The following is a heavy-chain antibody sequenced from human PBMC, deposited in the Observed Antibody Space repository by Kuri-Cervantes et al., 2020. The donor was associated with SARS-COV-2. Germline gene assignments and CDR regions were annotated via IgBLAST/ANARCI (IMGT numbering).Heavy chain of an antibody. J-gene: IGHJ6*02. CDR1: GGSFSGYY. V-gene: IGHV4-34*01. CDR2: INHSGST. Sequence: SETLSLTCAVYGGSFSGYYWSWIRQPPGKGLEWIGEINHSGSTNYNPSLKSRLTISLDTSKNRFSLKLSSVTAADTAVYYCARQFRYCSSTSCYMYYYYGMDVWGQGTTVTVSS. CDR3: ARQFRYCSSTSCYMYYYYGMDV. D-gene: IGHD2-2*02.